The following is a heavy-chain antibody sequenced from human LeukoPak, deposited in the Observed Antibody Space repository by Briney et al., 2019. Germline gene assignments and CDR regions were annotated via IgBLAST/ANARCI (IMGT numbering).Heavy chain of an antibody. CDR3: AKDWALWFGESQDAFDI. V-gene: IGHV3-23*01. D-gene: IGHD3-10*01. J-gene: IGHJ3*02. CDR1: GFTFSSYA. Sequence: QSGGSLRLSCAASGFTFSSYAMSWVRQAPGKGLEWVSAISGSGGSTYYADSVKGRFTISRDNSKNTLYLQMNSPRAEDTAVYYCAKDWALWFGESQDAFDIWGQGTMVTVSS. CDR2: ISGSGGST.